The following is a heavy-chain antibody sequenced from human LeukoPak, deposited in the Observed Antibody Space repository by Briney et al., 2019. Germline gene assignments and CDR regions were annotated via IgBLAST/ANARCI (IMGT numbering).Heavy chain of an antibody. D-gene: IGHD3-10*01. J-gene: IGHJ4*02. Sequence: GGSLRLSCAASGFTFSSYGMHWVRQAPGKGLEWVAFIRYDGSNKYYADSVKGRFTISRDNSKNTLYLQMNSLRAEDTPVYYCAKDRVGYYGSGSYFDYWGQGTLVTVSS. CDR3: AKDRVGYYGSGSYFDY. V-gene: IGHV3-30*02. CDR1: GFTFSSYG. CDR2: IRYDGSNK.